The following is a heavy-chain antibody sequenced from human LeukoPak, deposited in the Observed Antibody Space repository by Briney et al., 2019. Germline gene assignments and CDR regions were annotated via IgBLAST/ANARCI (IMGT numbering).Heavy chain of an antibody. J-gene: IGHJ1*01. Sequence: ASVKVSCKASGDTFIPYYIHWVRQAPGQGLEWMGIMNPSTDTTRSAQRLQGRVTMTRDKSTNTVHMELSSLRAEDTAVYYCTTPGLTNFGDPSAAEYFQHWGQGTLVTVSS. CDR1: GDTFIPYY. CDR2: MNPSTDTT. V-gene: IGHV1-46*01. D-gene: IGHD3-3*01. CDR3: TTPGLTNFGDPSAAEYFQH.